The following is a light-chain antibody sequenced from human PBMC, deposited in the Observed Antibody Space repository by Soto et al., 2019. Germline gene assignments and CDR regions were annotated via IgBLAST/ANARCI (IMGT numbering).Light chain of an antibody. CDR1: QSVSNNY. CDR2: GAS. Sequence: EIVLTQSPGTLSLSPVERATLSCMASQSVSNNYLAWYQQKPGQAPRLLMYGASSRATGIPDRFSGTGSGTDFTLTISRLEPEDFAVYYCQQYGSSPYTFGLGTKVDIK. J-gene: IGKJ2*01. V-gene: IGKV3-20*01. CDR3: QQYGSSPYT.